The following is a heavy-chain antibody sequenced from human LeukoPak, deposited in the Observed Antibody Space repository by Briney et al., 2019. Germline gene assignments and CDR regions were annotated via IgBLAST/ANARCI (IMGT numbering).Heavy chain of an antibody. J-gene: IGHJ6*02. Sequence: GGSLRLSCAASGFSLSSYWMSWVRQAPGKGLEWVATINEDEREKYFVASVKGRFTIYRDNAKNSLYLQMNSLRAEDTAVYYCAKESSGSSYYYYYGMDVWGQGTTVTVSS. CDR2: INEDEREK. CDR3: AKESSGSSYYYYYGMDV. CDR1: GFSLSSYW. V-gene: IGHV3-7*01. D-gene: IGHD3-10*01.